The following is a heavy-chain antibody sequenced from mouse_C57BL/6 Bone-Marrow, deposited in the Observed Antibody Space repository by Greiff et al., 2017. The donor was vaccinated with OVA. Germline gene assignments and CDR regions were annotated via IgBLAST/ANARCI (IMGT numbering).Heavy chain of an antibody. Sequence: VKLQESGAELARPGASVKMSCKASGYTFTSYSMHWVKQRPGQGLEWIGYINPSSGYTKYNQKFKDKATLTVDKSSSTAYMHLSSLTSEDYAVYYCGRSGGYDYWGQGTTLTVSS. CDR3: GRSGGYDY. CDR1: GYTFTSYS. J-gene: IGHJ2*01. V-gene: IGHV1-4*01. D-gene: IGHD2-2*01. CDR2: INPSSGYT.